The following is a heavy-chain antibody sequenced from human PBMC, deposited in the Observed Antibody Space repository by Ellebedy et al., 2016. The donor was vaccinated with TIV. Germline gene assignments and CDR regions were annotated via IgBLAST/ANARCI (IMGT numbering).Heavy chain of an antibody. CDR3: AKTTLAGNFDS. CDR1: GFTFSDHY. CDR2: VSGSGDTT. V-gene: IGHV3-23*01. J-gene: IGHJ4*02. Sequence: GESLKISCAASGFTFSDHYMDWVRQAPGKGLEWVSSVSGSGDTTFYGDSVKGRFTISRDNSKDTLYLQMNSLRVEDTAIYYCAKTTLAGNFDSWGQGTLVTVPS. D-gene: IGHD3-10*01.